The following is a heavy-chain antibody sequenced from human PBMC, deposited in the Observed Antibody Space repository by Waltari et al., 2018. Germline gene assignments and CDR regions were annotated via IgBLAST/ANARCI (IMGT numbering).Heavy chain of an antibody. CDR2: IYYSGST. Sequence: QLQLQESGPGLVKPSETLSLTCTVSGGSISSSSYYWGWIRQPPGKGLEWIGSIYYSGSTYYNPSLKSRVTISVDTSKNQFSLKLSSVTAADTAVYYCARDRSSHYYGSGSYSFGAFDIWGQGTMVTVSS. V-gene: IGHV4-39*02. D-gene: IGHD3-10*01. J-gene: IGHJ3*02. CDR3: ARDRSSHYYGSGSYSFGAFDI. CDR1: GGSISSSSYY.